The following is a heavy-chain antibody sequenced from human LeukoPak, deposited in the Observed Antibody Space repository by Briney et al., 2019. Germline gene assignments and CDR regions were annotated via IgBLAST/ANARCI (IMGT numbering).Heavy chain of an antibody. CDR2: IWYDGSNK. CDR1: GFTFSSYG. CDR3: ARNRLSKGDYFDY. Sequence: QPGRSLRLSCAASGFTFSSYGMHWVRQAPGKGLEWVAVIWYDGSNKYYADSVKGRFTISRDNSKNTLHLPVNSLRAEDTAVDYYARNRLSKGDYFDYWGRG. J-gene: IGHJ4*02. V-gene: IGHV3-33*08.